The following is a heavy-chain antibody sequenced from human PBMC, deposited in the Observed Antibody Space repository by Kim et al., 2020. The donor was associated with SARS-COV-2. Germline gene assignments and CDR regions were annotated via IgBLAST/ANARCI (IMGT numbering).Heavy chain of an antibody. CDR1: GFTFSSYA. D-gene: IGHD2-15*01. V-gene: IGHV3-23*01. J-gene: IGHJ4*02. CDR3: AKRKVSRGVVAATYFDY. Sequence: GGSLRLSCAASGFTFSSYAMSWVRQAPGKGLEWVSAISGSGGSTYYADSVKGRFTISRDNSKNTLYLQMNSLRAEDTAVYYCAKRKVSRGVVAATYFDYWGQGTLVTVSS. CDR2: ISGSGGST.